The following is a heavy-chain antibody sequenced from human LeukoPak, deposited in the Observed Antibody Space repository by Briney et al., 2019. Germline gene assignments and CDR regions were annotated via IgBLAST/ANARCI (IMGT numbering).Heavy chain of an antibody. Sequence: GGSLRLSCAASGFIFSSYSMNWVRQAPGKGLERVSSISATGNYIYYADSVKGRFTISRDNAKNSLYLQMNSLRAEDTAVYYCARDRSGYTFDDWGQGTLVTVSS. D-gene: IGHD5-18*01. J-gene: IGHJ4*02. V-gene: IGHV3-21*01. CDR3: ARDRSGYTFDD. CDR1: GFIFSSYS. CDR2: ISATGNYI.